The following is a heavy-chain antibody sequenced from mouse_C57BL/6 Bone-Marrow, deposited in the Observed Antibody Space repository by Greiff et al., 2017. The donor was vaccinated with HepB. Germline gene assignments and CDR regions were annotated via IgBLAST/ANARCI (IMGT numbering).Heavy chain of an antibody. V-gene: IGHV1-64*01. CDR2: IHPNSGST. D-gene: IGHD5-1-1*01. J-gene: IGHJ2*01. CDR3: AKECIPYYFDY. CDR1: GYTFTSYW. Sequence: QVQLQQPGAELVKPGASVKLSCKASGYTFTSYWMHWVKQRPGQGLEWIGMIHPNSGSTNYNEKFKSKATLTVDKSSSTAYMQLSSLTSEDAAVYYCAKECIPYYFDYWGQGTTLTVSS.